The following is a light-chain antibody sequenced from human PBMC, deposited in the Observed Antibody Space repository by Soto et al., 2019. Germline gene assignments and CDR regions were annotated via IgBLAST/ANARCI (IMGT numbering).Light chain of an antibody. CDR3: QSYDSSTVV. CDR2: EDN. CDR1: SGSIASNY. Sequence: NFMLTQPHSVSESPGKTVIISCTRSSGSIASNYVQWYQQRPGSAPTTVIYEDNQRPSGVPDRFSGSIDSSSNSASLTISGLKTEDEADYYCQSYDSSTVVFGGGTKLTVL. V-gene: IGLV6-57*04. J-gene: IGLJ2*01.